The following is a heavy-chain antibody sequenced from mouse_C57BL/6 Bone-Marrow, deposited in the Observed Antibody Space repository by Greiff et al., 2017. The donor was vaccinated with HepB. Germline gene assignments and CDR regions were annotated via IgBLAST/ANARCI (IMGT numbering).Heavy chain of an antibody. CDR2: IRNKANGYTT. CDR1: GFTFTDYY. Sequence: EVKLMESGGGLVQPGGSLSLSCAASGFTFTDYYMSWVRQPPGKALEWLGFIRNKANGYTTEYSASVKGRFTISRDNSQSILYLQMNALRAEDSATYYCARSAYYYGSSWRGWFAYWGQGTLVTVSA. D-gene: IGHD1-1*01. J-gene: IGHJ3*01. CDR3: ARSAYYYGSSWRGWFAY. V-gene: IGHV7-3*01.